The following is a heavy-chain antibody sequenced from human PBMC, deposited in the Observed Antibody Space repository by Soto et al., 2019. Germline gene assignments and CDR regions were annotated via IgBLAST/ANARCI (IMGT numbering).Heavy chain of an antibody. CDR3: ARDLGQGNGPFDY. V-gene: IGHV3-33*01. J-gene: IGHJ4*02. CDR1: GFTFNTYG. CDR2: IWHDGGKK. D-gene: IGHD1-26*01. Sequence: QVQLVESGGGVVQPGRSLRLSCAASGFTFNTYGMHWVRQAPGKGLEWVAVIWHDGGKKYYADSAKGRFTISRDNSKNTLFLHMNSLRAEDKSVYYCARDLGQGNGPFDYWGQGTLVTVSS.